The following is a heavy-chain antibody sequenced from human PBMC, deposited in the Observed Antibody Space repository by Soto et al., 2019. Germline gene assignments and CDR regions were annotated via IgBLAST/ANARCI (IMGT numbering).Heavy chain of an antibody. Sequence: ASVKVSCKASGGTFSSYAISWVRQAPGQGLEWMGGIIPIFGTANYAQKFQGRVTITADESTSTAYMELSRLRSDDTAVYYCVTSRVSIAVAGETEYYFDYWGQGTLVTVSS. CDR1: GGTFSSYA. CDR3: VTSRVSIAVAGETEYYFDY. CDR2: IIPIFGTA. D-gene: IGHD6-19*01. V-gene: IGHV1-69*13. J-gene: IGHJ4*02.